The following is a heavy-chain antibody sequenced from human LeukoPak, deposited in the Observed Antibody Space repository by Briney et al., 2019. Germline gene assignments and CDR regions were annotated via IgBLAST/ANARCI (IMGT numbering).Heavy chain of an antibody. CDR1: GESVSSTGAS. D-gene: IGHD5-24*01. V-gene: IGHV6-1*01. CDR2: TYYRSQWYY. CDR3: VRGNYNFDY. J-gene: IGHJ4*02. Sequence: SQTLSLTCAISGESVSSTGASWNWIWQSPSRGLEWLGRTYYRSQWYYEYALSVKSRIIVAPDTSKNQFSLQLNSVTPEDTAVYYCVRGNYNFDYWGQGSLVTVSS.